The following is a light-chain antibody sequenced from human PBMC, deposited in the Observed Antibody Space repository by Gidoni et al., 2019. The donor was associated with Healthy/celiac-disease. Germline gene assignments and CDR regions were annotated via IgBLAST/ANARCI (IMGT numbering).Light chain of an antibody. J-gene: IGKJ1*01. V-gene: IGKV3-11*01. CDR2: DAS. Sequence: IVLTQSPATLSLSPGERATLSWRASQSVSSYLAWYQPKPGQAPRLLIYDASNRATGIPARFSGSGSGTDFTLTISSLEPEDFAVYYCQQRSNWLSWTFXHXTKVEI. CDR1: QSVSSY. CDR3: QQRSNWLSWT.